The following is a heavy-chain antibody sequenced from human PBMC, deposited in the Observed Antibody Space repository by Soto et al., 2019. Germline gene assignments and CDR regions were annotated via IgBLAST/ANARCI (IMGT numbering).Heavy chain of an antibody. V-gene: IGHV1-46*01. CDR1: GYTFTSSS. D-gene: IGHD3-3*01. CDR3: ARDREDVLRFLEWTRKGDSKTKWVDP. Sequence: QVQLVQSGAEVKKPGVSVKISCKASGYTFTSSSVHWVRQAPGQGLEWMGMINPSGGSTTYAQKFQGRVIMTRDTSTSTVYMGRSGLRSDDTAVYYCARDREDVLRFLEWTRKGDSKTKWVDPRGQGTLVTVSS. CDR2: INPSGGST. J-gene: IGHJ5*02.